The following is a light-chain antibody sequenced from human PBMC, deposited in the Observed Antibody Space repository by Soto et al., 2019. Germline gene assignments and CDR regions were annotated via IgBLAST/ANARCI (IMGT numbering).Light chain of an antibody. CDR1: QSVSSSY. V-gene: IGKV3-20*01. CDR2: GAS. Sequence: EIVLTQSPGTLSLSPGERATLSCRASQSVSSSYLAWYQQKPGQAPRLLIYGASSRATGIPDRFSGSGSGKDFTLTISRLEPEDFAVYYCQQYGSSLPIFTFGPGTKVDIK. J-gene: IGKJ3*01. CDR3: QQYGSSLPIFT.